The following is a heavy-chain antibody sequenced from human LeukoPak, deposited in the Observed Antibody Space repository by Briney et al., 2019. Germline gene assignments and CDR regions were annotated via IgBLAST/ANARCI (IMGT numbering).Heavy chain of an antibody. CDR1: GGSFSDYY. Sequence: SETLSLTCAVYGGSFSDYYWSWIRQPPGKGLEWIGEINHSGSTNYNPSLKSRVAISVDTSKNQFSLKLNSVTAADTAVYYCARGHPVRGVDYWGQGTLVTVSS. D-gene: IGHD3-10*01. J-gene: IGHJ4*02. CDR3: ARGHPVRGVDY. CDR2: INHSGST. V-gene: IGHV4-34*01.